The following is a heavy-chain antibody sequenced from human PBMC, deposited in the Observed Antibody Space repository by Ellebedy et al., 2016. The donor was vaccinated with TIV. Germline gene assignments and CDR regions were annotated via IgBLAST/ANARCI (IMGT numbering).Heavy chain of an antibody. D-gene: IGHD1-1*01. J-gene: IGHJ3*02. Sequence: PGGSLRLSCSASGFTFSSFSMNWVRQAPGKGLEWVSYIPRDSDAMSYADSVKGRFTISRDNVKNSLYLQMNSLRDADTAVYYCVRDLHWAFDIWGQGTVVTVSS. CDR2: IPRDSDAM. V-gene: IGHV3-48*02. CDR3: VRDLHWAFDI. CDR1: GFTFSSFS.